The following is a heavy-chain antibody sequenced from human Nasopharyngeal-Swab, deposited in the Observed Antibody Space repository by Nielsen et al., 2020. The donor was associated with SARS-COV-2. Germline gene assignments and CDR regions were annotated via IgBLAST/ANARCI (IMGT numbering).Heavy chain of an antibody. CDR1: GVSVDSGSYF. CDR2: IYTSGKT. CDR3: AREDRWTLTSFYYALDV. J-gene: IGHJ6*02. Sequence: SETLSLTCAVSGVSVDSGSYFWSWFRQPAGKGLEWIGHIYTSGKTNYNPSLMSRLTISVDASKNQFSLRLTSVTAADTAVYYCAREDRWTLTSFYYALDVWGQGSAVTVSS. V-gene: IGHV4-61*09. D-gene: IGHD4-17*01.